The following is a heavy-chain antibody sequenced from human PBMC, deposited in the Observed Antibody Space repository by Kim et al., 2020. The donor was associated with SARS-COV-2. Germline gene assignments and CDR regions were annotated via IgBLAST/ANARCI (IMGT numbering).Heavy chain of an antibody. CDR2: IYYSGST. CDR1: GGSISSYY. Sequence: SETLSLTCTVSGGSISSYYWSWIRQPPGKGLDWIGYIYYSGSTNYNPFLTSRVTISVDTSKNQFSLNLSSVTAADTDVYYCARAPPATIFGVVTAFDYWGQGTLVTVSS. D-gene: IGHD3-3*01. V-gene: IGHV4-59*13. CDR3: ARAPPATIFGVVTAFDY. J-gene: IGHJ4*02.